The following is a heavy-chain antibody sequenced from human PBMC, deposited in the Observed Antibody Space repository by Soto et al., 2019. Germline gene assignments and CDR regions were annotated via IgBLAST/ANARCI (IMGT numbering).Heavy chain of an antibody. CDR2: IYYSGTT. D-gene: IGHD5-18*01. V-gene: IGHV4-59*01. CDR1: GGSISNYY. Sequence: SETLSLTCTVSGGSISNYYWTWIRQPPGKGLQWIGYIYYSGTTNYNPSLKSRVTISVDTSKNQLSLKLSSVTAADTAVYYCARDLDSYGYEDRSYYYGMDVWGQGTTVTVSS. J-gene: IGHJ6*02. CDR3: ARDLDSYGYEDRSYYYGMDV.